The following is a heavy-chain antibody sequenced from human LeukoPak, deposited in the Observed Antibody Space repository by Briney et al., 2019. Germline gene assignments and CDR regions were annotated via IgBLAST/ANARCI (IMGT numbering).Heavy chain of an antibody. D-gene: IGHD6-6*01. V-gene: IGHV4-59*01. CDR2: IYYSGST. CDR3: ARESEYSGSSAEYFQH. J-gene: IGHJ1*01. Sequence: KPSETLSLTCTVSGGSISSYYWSWIRQPPGKGLEWIGYIYYSGSTNYNPSRKSRVTISVDPSKNQFSLKLSSVTAADTAVYYCARESEYSGSSAEYFQHWGQGTLVTVSS. CDR1: GGSISSYY.